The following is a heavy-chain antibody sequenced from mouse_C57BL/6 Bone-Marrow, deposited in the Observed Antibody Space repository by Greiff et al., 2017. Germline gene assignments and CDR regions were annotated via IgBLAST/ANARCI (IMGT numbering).Heavy chain of an antibody. V-gene: IGHV5-6*01. CDR3: ARTTVVAWYFDV. Sequence: EVQGVESGGDLVKPGGSLKLSCAAPGFTFSSYGMFWVRQTPDKRLEWVATISSGGSYTYYPDSVKGRFTISRDNAKNTLYLQMSSLKSEDTAMYYCARTTVVAWYFDVWGTGTTVTVSS. CDR1: GFTFSSYG. J-gene: IGHJ1*03. CDR2: ISSGGSYT. D-gene: IGHD1-1*01.